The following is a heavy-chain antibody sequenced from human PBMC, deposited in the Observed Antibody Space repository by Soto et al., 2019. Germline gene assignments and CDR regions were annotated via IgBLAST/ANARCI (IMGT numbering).Heavy chain of an antibody. D-gene: IGHD1-1*01. CDR2: IYYSGST. Sequence: SETLSLTCTVAGGSISSYYWSCIRQPPGKGLEWIGYIYYSGSTNYNPSLKSRVTISVDTSKNQFSLKLSSVTAADTAVYYCASQTGTVNYYYMDVWGKGTTVTVSS. CDR3: ASQTGTVNYYYMDV. J-gene: IGHJ6*03. CDR1: GGSISSYY. V-gene: IGHV4-59*01.